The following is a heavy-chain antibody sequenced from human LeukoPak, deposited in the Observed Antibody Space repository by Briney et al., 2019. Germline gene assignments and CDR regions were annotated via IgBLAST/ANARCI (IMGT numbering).Heavy chain of an antibody. D-gene: IGHD6-13*01. CDR3: ARYSSSWYGPNWFDP. CDR1: GFTFSSYW. CDR2: IKQDGSEK. Sequence: GGSLRLSCAASGFTFSSYWMSWVRQAPGQGLEWVANIKQDGSEKYYVDSVKGRFTISRDNAKNSLYLQMNSLRAEDTAVYYCARYSSSWYGPNWFDPWGQGTLVTVSS. J-gene: IGHJ5*02. V-gene: IGHV3-7*01.